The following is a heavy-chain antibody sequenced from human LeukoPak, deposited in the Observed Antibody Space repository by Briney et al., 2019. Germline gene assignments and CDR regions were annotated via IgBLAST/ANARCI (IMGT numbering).Heavy chain of an antibody. CDR1: GFTFSSYS. CDR2: ISSSGSTI. D-gene: IGHD3-3*02. CDR3: ISINYYFDY. V-gene: IGHV3-48*01. J-gene: IGHJ4*02. Sequence: GASLRLSCAASGFTFSSYSMNWVRQAPGNGLEWVSYISSSGSTIYYADSVKGRFTVSRDNAKNSLYLQMNSLRAEDTAVYYCISINYYFDYWGQGTLVTVSS.